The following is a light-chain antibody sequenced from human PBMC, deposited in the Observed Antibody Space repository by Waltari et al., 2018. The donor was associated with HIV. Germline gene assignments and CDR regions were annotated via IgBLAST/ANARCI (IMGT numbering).Light chain of an antibody. Sequence: QSALTQPPSVSGSPGQSVTNSCTGTSSDVGSYNRVPWYQQPPGTAPKLMIYEVNNRPSGVPDRFSGSKSGNTASLTISGLQAEDEADYYCSSYTSSTVVFGGGTKLTVL. CDR1: SSDVGSYNR. CDR2: EVN. J-gene: IGLJ2*01. CDR3: SSYTSSTVV. V-gene: IGLV2-18*02.